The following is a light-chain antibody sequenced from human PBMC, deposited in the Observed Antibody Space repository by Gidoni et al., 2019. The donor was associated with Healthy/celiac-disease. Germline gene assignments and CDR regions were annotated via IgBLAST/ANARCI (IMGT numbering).Light chain of an antibody. CDR3: SSYTSSSTPLV. CDR1: SSDVDGYNY. Sequence: SARTQPASVSGSPGQSITIHCTGTSSDVDGYNYVSWYQQHPGQAPKLMIYEVSNRPSGVSNRFSGSKSGNTASLTISGLQAEDEADYYCSSYTSSSTPLVFGGGTKLTVL. V-gene: IGLV2-14*01. J-gene: IGLJ3*02. CDR2: EVS.